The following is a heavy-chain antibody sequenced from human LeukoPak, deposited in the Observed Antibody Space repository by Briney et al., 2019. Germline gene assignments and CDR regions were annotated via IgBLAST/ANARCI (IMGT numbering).Heavy chain of an antibody. CDR3: YIPYYDTSAYKGY. CDR2: ISGSGGST. CDR1: GFTFSSYA. D-gene: IGHD3-22*01. Sequence: GGSLRLSCAASGFTFSSYAMSWVRQAPGKGLEWVSAISGSGGSTYYVDSVKGRFTISRDNSKNTLYLQMNSLRAEDTAVYYCYIPYYDTSAYKGYWGQGTLVTVSS. J-gene: IGHJ4*02. V-gene: IGHV3-23*01.